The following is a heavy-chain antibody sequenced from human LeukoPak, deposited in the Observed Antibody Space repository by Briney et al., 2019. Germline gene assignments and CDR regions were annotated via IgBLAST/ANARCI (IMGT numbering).Heavy chain of an antibody. CDR1: GFTVRSNY. J-gene: IGHJ6*03. D-gene: IGHD2-15*01. Sequence: GGSLRLSCVVSGFTVRSNYMAWVRQAPGKGLDWVSIIYSCGSTYYADSVKGRFTISRDNAKNSMYLQMNSLRAEDTAVYYCARAHCSRGSCSRPHNYYYMDVWGKGTTVTVSS. CDR3: ARAHCSRGSCSRPHNYYYMDV. CDR2: IYSCGST. V-gene: IGHV3-66*01.